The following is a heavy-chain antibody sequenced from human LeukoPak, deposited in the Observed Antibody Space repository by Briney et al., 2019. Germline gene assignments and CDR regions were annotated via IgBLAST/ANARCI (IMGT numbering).Heavy chain of an antibody. J-gene: IGHJ4*02. CDR2: IYYSGST. CDR1: GGXISSYY. V-gene: IGHV4-59*08. Sequence: SETLSLTCSVSGGXISSYYCSWIRQPPGKGLEWIGYIYYSGSTNYNPSLKSRVTISVDTSKNQFSLKLNSVTAADTAVYYCARGSPYHNWGQGTLVTVSS. D-gene: IGHD2-15*01. CDR3: ARGSPYHN.